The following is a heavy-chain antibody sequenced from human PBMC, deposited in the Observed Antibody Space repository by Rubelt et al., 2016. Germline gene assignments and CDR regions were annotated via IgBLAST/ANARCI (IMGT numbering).Heavy chain of an antibody. CDR1: GFSISSAYY. Sequence: QVQLQQWGAGLLKPPETLSLTCTVSGFSISSAYYWGWIRQPPGKGLEWIGSLYHSGNTYFNPSLKSRVTIPADTSKNQFSLKWSSVTAADTAVYYRARVGGAAVAGTSNWFGPWGQGTLVTVSS. CDR2: LYHSGNT. V-gene: IGHV4-38-2*02. CDR3: ARVGGAAVAGTSNWFGP. D-gene: IGHD6-19*01. J-gene: IGHJ5*02.